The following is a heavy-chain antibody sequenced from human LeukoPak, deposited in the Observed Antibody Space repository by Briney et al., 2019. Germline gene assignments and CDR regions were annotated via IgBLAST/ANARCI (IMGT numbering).Heavy chain of an antibody. J-gene: IGHJ6*03. V-gene: IGHV4-38-2*01. D-gene: IGHD6-13*01. CDR3: ARAESQLQQLPFAPIYYYYMDV. Sequence: PSETLSLTCAVSGYSISSGYYWGWIRQPPGKGLEWIGSIYHSGSTYYNPSLKSRVTISVDTSKNQFSLKLSSVTAADTAVYYCARAESQLQQLPFAPIYYYYMDVWGKGTTVTVSS. CDR2: IYHSGST. CDR1: GYSISSGYY.